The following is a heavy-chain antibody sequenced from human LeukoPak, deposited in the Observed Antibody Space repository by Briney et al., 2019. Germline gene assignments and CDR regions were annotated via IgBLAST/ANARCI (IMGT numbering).Heavy chain of an antibody. J-gene: IGHJ3*02. D-gene: IGHD1-14*01. CDR3: ARGARTHDAFDI. CDR1: GFTFSSYA. V-gene: IGHV3-21*01. Sequence: GGSLRLSCAASGFTFSSYAMHWVRQAPGKGLEWVSSISSSSSYIYYADSVKGRFTISRDNAKNSLYLQMNSLRAEDTAVYYCARGARTHDAFDIWGQGTMVTVSS. CDR2: ISSSSSYI.